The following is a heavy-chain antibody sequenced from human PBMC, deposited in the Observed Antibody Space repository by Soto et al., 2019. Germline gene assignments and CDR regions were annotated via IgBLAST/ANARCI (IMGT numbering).Heavy chain of an antibody. CDR3: ARGGVGWFDP. CDR1: GGSISSYY. CDR2: IYYSGST. J-gene: IGHJ5*02. Sequence: SETLSLTCTVSGGSISSYYWSWIRQPPGKGLEWIGYIYYSGSTNYNPSLKSRVTISVDTSKNQFSLKLSSVTAADTAVYYCARGGVGWFDPWGQGTLVTVSS. D-gene: IGHD1-26*01. V-gene: IGHV4-59*01.